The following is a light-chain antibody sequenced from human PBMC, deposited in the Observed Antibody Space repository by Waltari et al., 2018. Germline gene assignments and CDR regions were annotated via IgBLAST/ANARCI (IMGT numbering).Light chain of an antibody. CDR3: QQHDSYPLT. V-gene: IGKV1-9*01. Sequence: DIQLTQSPSFLSASVGDRVTITCRASQGISSYLAWYQQKPGNAPKLLIYAASTLQRGVPSRFSGSGSGTEFTLTISSLQPEDFVSYYCQQHDSYPLTFGGGTKVEIK. J-gene: IGKJ4*01. CDR2: AAS. CDR1: QGISSY.